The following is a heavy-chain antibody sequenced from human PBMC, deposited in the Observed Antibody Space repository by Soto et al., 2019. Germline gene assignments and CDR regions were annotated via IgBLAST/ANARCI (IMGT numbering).Heavy chain of an antibody. CDR2: IYPGDSDT. Sequence: GESLKISCKGSGYSFTSYWIGWVRQMPGKGLEWMGIIYPGDSDTRYSPSFQGQVTISADKSISTAYLQWSSLKASDTAMYYCARRFRPHGGGDYYYYMDVWGKGTTVTVSS. J-gene: IGHJ6*03. CDR3: ARRFRPHGGGDYYYYMDV. CDR1: GYSFTSYW. D-gene: IGHD3-10*01. V-gene: IGHV5-51*01.